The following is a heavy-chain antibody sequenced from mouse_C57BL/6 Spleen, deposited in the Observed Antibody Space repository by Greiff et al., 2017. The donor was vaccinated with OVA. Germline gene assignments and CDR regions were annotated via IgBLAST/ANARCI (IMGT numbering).Heavy chain of an antibody. V-gene: IGHV1-69*01. CDR2: IDPSDSYT. CDR3: ARSHYYGSSYGYFDV. J-gene: IGHJ1*03. Sequence: QVQLQQPGAELVMPGASVKLSCKASGYTFTSYWMHWVKQRPGQGLEWIGEIDPSDSYTNYNQKFKGKSTLTVDKSSSTAYMQLSSLTSEDSAVYYWARSHYYGSSYGYFDVWGTGTTVTVSS. D-gene: IGHD1-1*01. CDR1: GYTFTSYW.